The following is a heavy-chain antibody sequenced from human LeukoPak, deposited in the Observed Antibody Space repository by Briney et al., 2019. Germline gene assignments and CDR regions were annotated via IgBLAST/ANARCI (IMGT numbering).Heavy chain of an antibody. CDR2: IYYSGST. V-gene: IGHV4-59*08. CDR1: GGSMSPYH. Sequence: SETLSLTCTVSGGSMSPYHWGWIRQPPGKGLEWTRYIYYSGSTNYNPSLNSRVTISVDTSKDQFSLRLSSVTAADTAIYYCARAVSGRFDYWGQGTLVTVSS. D-gene: IGHD6-19*01. CDR3: ARAVSGRFDY. J-gene: IGHJ4*02.